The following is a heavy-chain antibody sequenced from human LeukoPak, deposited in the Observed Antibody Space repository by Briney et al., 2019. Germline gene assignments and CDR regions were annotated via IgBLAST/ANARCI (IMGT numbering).Heavy chain of an antibody. D-gene: IGHD6-19*01. J-gene: IGHJ4*02. CDR2: IDADNGDT. Sequence: GASVKVSCTASGYILSGYAIHWVRQAPGQRFEWMGWIDADNGDTRYSQMFQGRVTITRDTSANTVHMKLSSLRSEDTAVYYCARGSTSDWPLDHWGQGTLVPISS. CDR1: GYILSGYA. V-gene: IGHV1-3*01. CDR3: ARGSTSDWPLDH.